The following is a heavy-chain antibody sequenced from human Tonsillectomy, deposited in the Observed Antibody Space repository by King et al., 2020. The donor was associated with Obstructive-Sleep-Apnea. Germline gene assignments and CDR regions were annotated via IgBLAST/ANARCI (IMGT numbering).Heavy chain of an antibody. CDR1: GFTFSSYA. D-gene: IGHD3-10*01. V-gene: IGHV3-30*04. J-gene: IGHJ2*01. Sequence: VQLVESGGGVVQPGRSLRLSCAASGFTFSSYAMHWVRQAPGKGLEWVTVISYDGSDKYYADSVKGRFTISRANSENTLYLQMNSLRAEDTAVYYCARDRANWYFDLWGRGTLVTVSS. CDR3: ARDRANWYFDL. CDR2: ISYDGSDK.